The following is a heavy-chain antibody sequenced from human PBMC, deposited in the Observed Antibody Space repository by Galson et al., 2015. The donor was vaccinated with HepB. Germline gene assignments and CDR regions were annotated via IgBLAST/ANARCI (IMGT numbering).Heavy chain of an antibody. CDR3: ARQASGNYYAHFDY. CDR2: IYPADSDT. J-gene: IGHJ4*02. Sequence: QSGAEVKKPGESLKLACKGSGYSLTSYWIGWVRQMPGKGLEWMGIIYPADSDTRYSPSFQGQVTISVDKSISTAYLQWSSLKASDTAIYYCARQASGNYYAHFDYWGQGTRVTVSS. CDR1: GYSLTSYW. V-gene: IGHV5-51*01. D-gene: IGHD1-26*01.